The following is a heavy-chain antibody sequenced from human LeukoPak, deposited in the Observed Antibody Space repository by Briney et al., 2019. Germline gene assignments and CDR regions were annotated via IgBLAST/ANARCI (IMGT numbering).Heavy chain of an antibody. CDR2: IWYDGSNK. Sequence: GGSLRLSCAASGFTFSSYGMHWVRQAPGKGLEWVAVIWYDGSNKYYADSVKGRFTIPRDNSKNTLYLQMNSLRAEDTAVYYCARDPRYCSGGSCYGRVYGMDVWGQGTTVTVSS. D-gene: IGHD2-15*01. J-gene: IGHJ6*02. CDR1: GFTFSSYG. CDR3: ARDPRYCSGGSCYGRVYGMDV. V-gene: IGHV3-33*01.